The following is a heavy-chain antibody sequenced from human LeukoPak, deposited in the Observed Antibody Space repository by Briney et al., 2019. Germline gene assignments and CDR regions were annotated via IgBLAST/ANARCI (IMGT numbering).Heavy chain of an antibody. CDR3: AKYGGLYYFDY. CDR2: ISSSSSYI. CDR1: GFTFSSYS. D-gene: IGHD4-23*01. V-gene: IGHV3-21*04. J-gene: IGHJ4*02. Sequence: GGSLRLSCAASGFTFSSYSLNWVRQAPGKGLEWVSSISSSSSYIYYTDSVKGRFTISRDSAKNSLYLQMNSLRAEDTAVYYCAKYGGLYYFDYCGQGALVTVSS.